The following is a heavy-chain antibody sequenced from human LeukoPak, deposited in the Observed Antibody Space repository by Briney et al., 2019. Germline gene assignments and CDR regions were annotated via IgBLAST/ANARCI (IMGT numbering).Heavy chain of an antibody. V-gene: IGHV3-7*01. CDR2: IKEDGSEK. J-gene: IGHJ4*02. CDR1: GFTFSDHW. CDR3: AQSGGSTFWY. Sequence: GGSLRLSCGASGFTFSDHWMSWVRQAPGKGLEWVANIKEDGSEKYYVDSVRGRFTISRDNVKNSLHLQMNSLRVEDTAVYYCAQSGGSTFWYWGQGALVSVSS. D-gene: IGHD2/OR15-2a*01.